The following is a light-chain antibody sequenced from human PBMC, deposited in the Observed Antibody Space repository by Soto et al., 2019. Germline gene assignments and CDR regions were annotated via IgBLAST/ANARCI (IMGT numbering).Light chain of an antibody. CDR2: DVT. CDR1: SSDIGAYNF. J-gene: IGLJ3*02. V-gene: IGLV2-14*03. CDR3: SSYTSSDTLV. Sequence: QSALTQPASVSGSPGQSITISCTGTSSDIGAYNFVSWYQHHPGRAPKLMIYDVTNRPSGVSNRFSASKSGNTASLTISGLQAEDEADYFCSSYTSSDTLVFGGGTKVTVL.